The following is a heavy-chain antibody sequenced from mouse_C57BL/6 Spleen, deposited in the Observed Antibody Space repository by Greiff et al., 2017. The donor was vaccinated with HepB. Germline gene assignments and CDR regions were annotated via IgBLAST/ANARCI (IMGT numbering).Heavy chain of an antibody. CDR2: IYPGDGDT. CDR1: GYAFSSYW. CDR3: AREILRSYAMDY. D-gene: IGHD1-1*01. J-gene: IGHJ4*01. Sequence: VQLQQSGAELVKPGASVKISCKASGYAFSSYWMNWVKQRPGKGLEWIGQIYPGDGDTNYNGKFKGKATLTADKSSSTAYMQLSSLTSEDSAVYFCAREILRSYAMDYWGQGTSVTVSS. V-gene: IGHV1-80*01.